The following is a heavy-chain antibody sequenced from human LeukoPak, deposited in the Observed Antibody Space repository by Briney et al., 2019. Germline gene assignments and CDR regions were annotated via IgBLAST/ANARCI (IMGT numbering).Heavy chain of an antibody. Sequence: SETLSLTCSVSGGSISSYYWNWIRQPPGKGPEWIGYIFYSGVTKYNPSPKSRVTISIDTSKNQFSLKLNSVTAADTAVYYCATFRGSPRRGPLDNWGQGTLVSVSS. CDR1: GGSISSYY. V-gene: IGHV4-59*01. CDR2: IFYSGVT. CDR3: ATFRGSPRRGPLDN. J-gene: IGHJ4*02. D-gene: IGHD5-12*01.